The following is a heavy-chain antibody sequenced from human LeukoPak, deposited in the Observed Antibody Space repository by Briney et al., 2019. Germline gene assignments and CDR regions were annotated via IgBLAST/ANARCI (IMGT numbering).Heavy chain of an antibody. V-gene: IGHV2-70*11. CDR1: GFSLSTSGMC. CDR2: IDWDDDK. D-gene: IGHD3-9*01. J-gene: IGHJ5*02. Sequence: ESGPALVKPTQTLTLTCTFSGFSLSTSGMCVSWIRQPPGKALEWLARIDWDDDKYYSTSLKTRLTISKDTSKNQVVLTMTNMDPVDTATYYCARLSVGGYDITKNWFDPWGQGTLVTVSS. CDR3: ARLSVGGYDITKNWFDP.